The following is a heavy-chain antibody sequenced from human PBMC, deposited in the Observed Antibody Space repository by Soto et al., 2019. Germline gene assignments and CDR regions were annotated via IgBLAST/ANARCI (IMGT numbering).Heavy chain of an antibody. Sequence: LRLSCAGSGLTFGDSYMSWIRQAPGKGLEWLSYISPGSRYPAYADSVKGRFTISRDNAKRSLYLQMMSLTAEDTAIYYCVRGGGGGLFDPWGQGTMVTVSS. V-gene: IGHV3-11*06. J-gene: IGHJ5*02. CDR2: ISPGSRYP. D-gene: IGHD2-15*01. CDR1: GLTFGDSY. CDR3: VRGGGGGLFDP.